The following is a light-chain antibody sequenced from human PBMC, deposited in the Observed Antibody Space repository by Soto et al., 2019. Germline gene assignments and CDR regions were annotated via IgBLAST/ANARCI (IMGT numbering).Light chain of an antibody. CDR2: GNS. CDR1: SSNIGAGYD. Sequence: QSVLTQPPSVSGAPGQRVTISCTGSSSNIGAGYDVHWYQHLPETAPKLLMYGNSNRPSGVPDRFSGSKSGTSASLAITGLQAEDEADFYCQSYDSSLSAWVFGGGTKAHRP. V-gene: IGLV1-40*01. J-gene: IGLJ3*02. CDR3: QSYDSSLSAWV.